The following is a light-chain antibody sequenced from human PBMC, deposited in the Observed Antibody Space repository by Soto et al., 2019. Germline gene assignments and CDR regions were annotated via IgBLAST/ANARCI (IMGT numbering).Light chain of an antibody. CDR1: QSVSSNY. J-gene: IGKJ1*01. V-gene: IGKV3-20*01. CDR2: GAS. CDR3: QQYDSSSRT. Sequence: EIVLTQSPGTLSLSPGERATLSCRASQSVSSNYLAWYQQKPGHAPRLLIYGASSRATGIPDRFSGSGSGTDFTLTISRLEPEDFAVYYCQQYDSSSRTFGQGTKVEIK.